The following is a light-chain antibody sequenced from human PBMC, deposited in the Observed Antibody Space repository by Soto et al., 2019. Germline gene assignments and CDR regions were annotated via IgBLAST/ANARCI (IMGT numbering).Light chain of an antibody. Sequence: EIVLTQSPATLSLSPGERATLSCRASQSVSSYLVWYQQKPGQAPRLLMYHPCKRANGIPARFSGSGSGTDFTLTISSLEPEDFATYFCQQRHNWPFTFGPGTAVGVK. J-gene: IGKJ3*01. CDR2: HPC. CDR1: QSVSSY. CDR3: QQRHNWPFT. V-gene: IGKV3-11*01.